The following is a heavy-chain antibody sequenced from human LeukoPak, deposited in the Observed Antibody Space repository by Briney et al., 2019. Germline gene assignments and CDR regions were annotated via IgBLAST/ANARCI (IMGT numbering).Heavy chain of an antibody. Sequence: PGGSLRLSCAASGFTFSSYGMHWVRQAPGEGLEWVAVISYDGSNRYYADSVKGRFTISRDNSKNTLYLQMNSLRAEDTAVYYCAKAFYDFWSGGRYGMDVWGQGTTVTVSS. CDR3: AKAFYDFWSGGRYGMDV. CDR1: GFTFSSYG. V-gene: IGHV3-30*18. CDR2: ISYDGSNR. D-gene: IGHD3-3*01. J-gene: IGHJ6*02.